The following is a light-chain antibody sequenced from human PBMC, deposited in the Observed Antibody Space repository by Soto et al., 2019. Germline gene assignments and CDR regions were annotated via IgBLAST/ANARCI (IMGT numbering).Light chain of an antibody. J-gene: IGKJ4*01. CDR2: WAS. Sequence: DIVMTQSPDSLAVSLGERATINCKSSQSVLYSSNNKNYLAWYQQKPGQPPKLLIYWASTRESGVPDRFSGSGSGTDFTLTIGRLQAEDVAVYYCQQYYNTRLTFGGGTKVEIK. CDR3: QQYYNTRLT. CDR1: QSVLYSSNNKNY. V-gene: IGKV4-1*01.